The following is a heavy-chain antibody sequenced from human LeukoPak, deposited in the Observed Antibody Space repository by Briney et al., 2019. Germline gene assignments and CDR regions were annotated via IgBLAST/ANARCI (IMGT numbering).Heavy chain of an antibody. CDR3: ARGKSYRYAYYYDSSGYYLGDY. V-gene: IGHV1-18*01. J-gene: IGHJ4*02. Sequence: ASVKVSCKASGYTFTSYGINWVRQAPGQGLEWMGWISVYNGNTDYAQKLQGRVTMTRNTSISTAYMELSSLRSEDTAVYYCARGKSYRYAYYYDSSGYYLGDYWGQGTLVTVSS. D-gene: IGHD3-22*01. CDR1: GYTFTSYG. CDR2: ISVYNGNT.